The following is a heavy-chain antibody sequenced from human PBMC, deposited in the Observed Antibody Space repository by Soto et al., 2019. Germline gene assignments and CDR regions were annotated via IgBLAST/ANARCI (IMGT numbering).Heavy chain of an antibody. CDR3: ARGYSGSFPYAFDI. J-gene: IGHJ3*02. CDR2: IIPIFGTA. CDR1: GGTFSSYA. D-gene: IGHD1-26*01. V-gene: IGHV1-69*13. Sequence: ASVKVSCKASGGTFSSYAISWVRQAPGQGLEWMRGIIPIFGTANYAQKFQGRVTITADESTSTAYMELSSLRSEDTAVYYCARGYSGSFPYAFDIWGQGTMVTVSS.